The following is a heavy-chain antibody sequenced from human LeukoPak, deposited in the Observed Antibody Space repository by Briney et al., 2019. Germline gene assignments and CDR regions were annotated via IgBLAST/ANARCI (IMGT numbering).Heavy chain of an antibody. CDR2: ISSSGSTI. D-gene: IGHD3-9*01. V-gene: IGHV3-48*03. CDR3: AALGADYDILTGYSRLGYYGMDV. Sequence: SGGSLRLSCAASGFTFSSYEMNWVRQAPGKGLEWVSYISSSGSTIHYADSVKGRFTISRDNAKNSLYLQMNSLRAEDTAVYYCAALGADYDILTGYSRLGYYGMDVWGKGTTVTVSS. CDR1: GFTFSSYE. J-gene: IGHJ6*04.